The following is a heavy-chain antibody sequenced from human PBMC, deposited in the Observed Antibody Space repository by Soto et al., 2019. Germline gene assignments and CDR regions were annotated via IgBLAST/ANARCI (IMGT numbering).Heavy chain of an antibody. V-gene: IGHV4-39*01. D-gene: IGHD3-10*01. CDR3: ARRGPEILWFGELSALGPDY. CDR2: IYYSGST. CDR1: GGSISSSSYY. Sequence: PSETLSLTCTVSGGSISSSSYYWGWIRQPPGKGLEWIGSIYYSGSTYYNLSFKSRVTISVDTSKNQFSLKLSSVTAADTAVYYFARRGPEILWFGELSALGPDYWGQGTLVTVSS. J-gene: IGHJ4*02.